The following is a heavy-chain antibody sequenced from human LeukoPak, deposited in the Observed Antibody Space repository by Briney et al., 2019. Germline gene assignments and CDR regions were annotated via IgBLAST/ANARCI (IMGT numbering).Heavy chain of an antibody. J-gene: IGHJ4*02. CDR3: AKEVGSGWYYFDY. V-gene: IGHV3-9*01. Sequence: PGRSLRLSCAASGFTFDDYAMHWVRQAPGKGLEWVSGISWNSGSMGYADSVKGRFTISRDNAKNSLYLQMNSLRAEDTALYYCAKEVGSGWYYFDYWGQGTLVTVSS. D-gene: IGHD6-19*01. CDR1: GFTFDDYA. CDR2: ISWNSGSM.